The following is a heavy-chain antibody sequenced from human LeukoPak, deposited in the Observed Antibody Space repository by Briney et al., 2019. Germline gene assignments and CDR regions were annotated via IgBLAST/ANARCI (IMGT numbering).Heavy chain of an antibody. V-gene: IGHV3-53*01. CDR2: IYSGGST. CDR3: ASSNWNYYNY. Sequence: GGSLRLACSASGFTFSSYAMHWVRQAPGKGLEWVSVIYSGGSTYYADSVKGRFTISRDNSKNTLYLQMNSLRAEDTAVYYCASSNWNYYNYWGQGTLVTVSS. CDR1: GFTFSSYA. D-gene: IGHD1-20*01. J-gene: IGHJ4*02.